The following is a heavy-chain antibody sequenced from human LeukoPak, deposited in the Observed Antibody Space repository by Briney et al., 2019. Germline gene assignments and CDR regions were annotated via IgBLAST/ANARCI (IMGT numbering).Heavy chain of an antibody. CDR1: GGSISSYY. CDR2: IYYSGST. V-gene: IGHV4-59*05. J-gene: IGHJ2*01. Sequence: SETLSLTCTVSGGSISSYYWSWIRQPPGKGLEWIGSIYYSGSTYYNPSLKSRVTISVDTSKNQFSLKLSSVTAADTAVYYCARGFGRVVPAANGNWYFDLWGRGTLVTVSS. CDR3: ARGFGRVVPAANGNWYFDL. D-gene: IGHD2-2*01.